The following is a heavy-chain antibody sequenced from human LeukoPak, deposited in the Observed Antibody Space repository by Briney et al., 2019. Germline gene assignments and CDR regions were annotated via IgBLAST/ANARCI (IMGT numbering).Heavy chain of an antibody. J-gene: IGHJ6*02. CDR1: GGSISRGGNY. CDR3: VRDGLRDGSSPLYFYYYGMNV. V-gene: IGHV4-31*03. CDR2: INYSGST. D-gene: IGHD5-24*01. Sequence: PSQTLSLTCTVSGGSISRGGNYWSWIRQHPGKGLEWIGYINYSGSTYYNPSLNSRVNISVDMSKNQFSLKLSSVTAADTAVYFCVRDGLRDGSSPLYFYYYGMNVWGQGTTVTVSS.